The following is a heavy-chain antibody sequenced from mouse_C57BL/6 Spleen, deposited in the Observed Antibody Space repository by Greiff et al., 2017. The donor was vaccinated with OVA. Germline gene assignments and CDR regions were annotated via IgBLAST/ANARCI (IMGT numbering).Heavy chain of an antibody. CDR3: ARGYYGSSYDFDY. D-gene: IGHD1-1*01. V-gene: IGHV1-80*01. Sequence: VQLQESGAELVKPGASVKISCKASGYAFSSYWMNWVKQRPGKGLEWIGQIYPGDGDTNYNGKFKGKATLTADKSSSTAYMQLSSLTSEDSAVYFCARGYYGSSYDFDYWGQGTTLTVSS. CDR1: GYAFSSYW. J-gene: IGHJ2*01. CDR2: IYPGDGDT.